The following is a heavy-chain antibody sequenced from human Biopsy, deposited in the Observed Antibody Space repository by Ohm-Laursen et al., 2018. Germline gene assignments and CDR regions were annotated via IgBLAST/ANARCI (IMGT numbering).Heavy chain of an antibody. CDR3: ARATNSTGWPYYYFYGMDV. CDR2: IYYSGST. CDR1: GGSISSDY. J-gene: IGHJ6*02. D-gene: IGHD2/OR15-2a*01. V-gene: IGHV4-59*01. Sequence: PGTLSLTRPVSGGSISSDYWSWIRQTPGKGLEWIGYIYYSGSTNYNPSLKSRVTISVDTSKNQFSLRLNSVTAADTAVYYCARATNSTGWPYYYFYGMDVWGQGTTVTVSS.